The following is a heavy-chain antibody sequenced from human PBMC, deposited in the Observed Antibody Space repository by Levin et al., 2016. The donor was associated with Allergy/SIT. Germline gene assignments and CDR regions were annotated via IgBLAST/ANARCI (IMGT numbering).Heavy chain of an antibody. J-gene: IGHJ4*02. CDR2: IGPTGGDT. D-gene: IGHD1-26*01. V-gene: IGHV3-23*01. CDR1: GFTFSSTA. CDR3: AKGGRLHLTDY. Sequence: GESLKISCEASGFTFSSTAMSWVRQAPGMGLEWISTIGPTGGDTYYADSVRGRFTISRDNSKNTLNLQMNSLRADDTAVYYCAKGGRLHLTDYWGQGTLVTVSS.